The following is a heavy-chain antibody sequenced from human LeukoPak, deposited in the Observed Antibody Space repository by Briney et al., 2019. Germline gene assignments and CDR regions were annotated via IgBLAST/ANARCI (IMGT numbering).Heavy chain of an antibody. Sequence: GGSLRLSCAASGFTFSSYAMSWVRQAPGKGLEWVSAISGSGGSTYYADSVKGRFTISRDNSKNTLYLQMNSLRAKDTAVYYCAKVALYSSGWYYFDYWGQGTLVTVSS. D-gene: IGHD6-19*01. CDR2: ISGSGGST. V-gene: IGHV3-23*01. CDR1: GFTFSSYA. CDR3: AKVALYSSGWYYFDY. J-gene: IGHJ4*02.